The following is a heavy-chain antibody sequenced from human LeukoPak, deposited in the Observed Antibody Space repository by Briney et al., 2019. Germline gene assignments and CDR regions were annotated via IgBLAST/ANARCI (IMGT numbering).Heavy chain of an antibody. V-gene: IGHV1-69*06. CDR1: GGTFISYA. CDR3: ARGPGYCSGGSCYNWFDP. Sequence: ASVKVSCKASGGTFISYAISWVRQAPGQGLEWMGGTIPIFGTANYAQKFQGRVTITADKSTSTAYMELSSLRSEDTAVYYCARGPGYCSGGSCYNWFDPWGQGTLVTVSS. D-gene: IGHD2-15*01. J-gene: IGHJ5*02. CDR2: TIPIFGTA.